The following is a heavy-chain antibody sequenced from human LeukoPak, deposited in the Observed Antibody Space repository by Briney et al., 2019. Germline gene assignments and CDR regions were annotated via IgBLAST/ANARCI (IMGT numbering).Heavy chain of an antibody. J-gene: IGHJ4*02. Sequence: GGSLRLSCAASGFTFSSYAMSWVRQAPGKGLEWVSTISGSGAATYFADSVKGRFTISRDNSKNTLYLQMNSLRAEDTAVYYCAKDYYSSGWYGGGYYFDYWGQGTLVTVSS. CDR3: AKDYYSSGWYGGGYYFDY. CDR2: ISGSGAAT. CDR1: GFTFSSYA. D-gene: IGHD6-19*01. V-gene: IGHV3-23*01.